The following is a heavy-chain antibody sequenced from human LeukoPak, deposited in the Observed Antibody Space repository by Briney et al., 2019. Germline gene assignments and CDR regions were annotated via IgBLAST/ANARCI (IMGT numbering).Heavy chain of an antibody. J-gene: IGHJ3*02. Sequence: ASVKVSCKASGYTFSTYAIHWVRQAPGQRPEWMGWINAGSGNTKSSQKFQGGVSITRDKSASTAYMELSSLRSEDTAVYYCARAQGAYDFAAFDIWGQGTVVIVSS. CDR1: GYTFSTYA. D-gene: IGHD5-12*01. CDR2: INAGSGNT. V-gene: IGHV1-3*01. CDR3: ARAQGAYDFAAFDI.